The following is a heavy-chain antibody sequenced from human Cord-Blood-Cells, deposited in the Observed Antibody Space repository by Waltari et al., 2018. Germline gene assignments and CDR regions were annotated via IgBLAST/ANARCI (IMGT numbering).Heavy chain of an antibody. D-gene: IGHD3-3*01. CDR1: GGTFSSYT. J-gene: IGHJ4*02. CDR3: ARGVGYFDY. Sequence: QVQLVQSGAEVKKPGSSVKVSCKASGGTFSSYTISWVRQAPGQGLEWMGRLIPILGIANSAQKFQGRVTITADKSTSPAYMELSSLGSEDTAVYYCARGVGYFDYWGQGTLVTVSS. CDR2: LIPILGIA. V-gene: IGHV1-69*02.